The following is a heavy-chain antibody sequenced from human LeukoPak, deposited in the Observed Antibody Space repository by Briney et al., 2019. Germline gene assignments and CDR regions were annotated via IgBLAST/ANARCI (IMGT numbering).Heavy chain of an antibody. CDR1: EYTLTELS. Sequence: ASVKVSCKVSEYTLTELSIHWVRQAPENGLEWMGGFDLQYGETIYAQKFQGGVTMTEDTSTDTAYMELNSLRSEDTAVYYCARERQPGPHPEIAAAGNWFDPWGQGTLVTVSS. J-gene: IGHJ5*02. D-gene: IGHD6-13*01. CDR2: FDLQYGET. CDR3: ARERQPGPHPEIAAAGNWFDP. V-gene: IGHV1-24*01.